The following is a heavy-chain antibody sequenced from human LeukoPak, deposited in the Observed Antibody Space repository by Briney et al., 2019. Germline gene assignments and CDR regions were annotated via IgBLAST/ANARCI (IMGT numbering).Heavy chain of an antibody. CDR1: GYSISSGYY. CDR3: ARDGVAAAGLDAFDI. D-gene: IGHD6-13*01. V-gene: IGHV4-38-2*02. CDR2: IYHSGST. Sequence: SETLSLTCTVSGYSISSGYYWGWIRQPPGKGLEWIGSIYHSGSTYYNPSLKSRVTISVDKSKNQFSLKLSSVTAADTAVYYCARDGVAAAGLDAFDIWGQGTMVTVSS. J-gene: IGHJ3*02.